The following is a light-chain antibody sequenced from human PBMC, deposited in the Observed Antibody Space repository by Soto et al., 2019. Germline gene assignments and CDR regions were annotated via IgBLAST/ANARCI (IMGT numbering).Light chain of an antibody. Sequence: QSVLTQPASVSGSPGQSITISCTGTSSDVGSYNLVSWYQQHPGKAPKLMIYEVSKRPSGVSNRFSGSKSGNTASLTISELQAEDEADYYCCSYAGSSTSWVFGGGTQLTVL. CDR1: SSDVGSYNL. CDR3: CSYAGSSTSWV. J-gene: IGLJ3*02. CDR2: EVS. V-gene: IGLV2-23*02.